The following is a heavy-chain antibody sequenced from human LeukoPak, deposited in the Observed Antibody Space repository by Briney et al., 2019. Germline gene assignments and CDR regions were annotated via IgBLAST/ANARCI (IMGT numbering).Heavy chain of an antibody. V-gene: IGHV3-23*01. CDR1: GFTFSIYA. CDR2: VSSSGGGT. D-gene: IGHD3-9*01. J-gene: IGHJ4*02. CDR3: VSHSNILTNYCFDY. Sequence: GGSLRLSCAASGFTFSIYAMTWVRQAPGKGLEWVSTVSSSGGGTYYADSVKGRFTISRDTSKNTLSLQMNSLRAEDTAVYYCVSHSNILTNYCFDYWGQGALVTVSS.